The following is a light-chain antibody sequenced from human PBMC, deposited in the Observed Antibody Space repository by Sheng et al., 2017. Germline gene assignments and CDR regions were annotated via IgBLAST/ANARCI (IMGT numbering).Light chain of an antibody. J-gene: IGKJ4*01. CDR1: QNVDSL. CDR2: DAS. Sequence: EIVLTQSPATLSLSPGERVTLSCRASQNVDSLLAWYQQKPGQAPRLVIYDASNRATGIPARFSGSGSGTDFTLTISSLQPDDFATYYCQQFNIFGGGTKVEI. CDR3: QQFNI. V-gene: IGKV3-11*01.